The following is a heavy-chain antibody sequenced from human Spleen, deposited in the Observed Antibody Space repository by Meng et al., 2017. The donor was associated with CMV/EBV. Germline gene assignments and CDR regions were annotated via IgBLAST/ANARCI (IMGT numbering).Heavy chain of an antibody. V-gene: IGHV4-61*01. CDR1: GGSVSSGSYY. CDR3: ASGITGTWWFDP. Sequence: ESLKISCTVSGGSVSSGSYYWSWIRQPPGKGLEWIGYIYYSGSTNYNPSLKSRVTISVDTSKNQFSLKLSSVTAADTAVYYCASGITGTWWFDPWGQGTLVTVSS. D-gene: IGHD1-7*01. J-gene: IGHJ5*02. CDR2: IYYSGST.